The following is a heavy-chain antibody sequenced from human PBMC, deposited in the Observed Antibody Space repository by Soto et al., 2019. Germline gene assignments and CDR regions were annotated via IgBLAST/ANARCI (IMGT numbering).Heavy chain of an antibody. CDR1: GVTFGNHA. J-gene: IGHJ5*02. V-gene: IGHV3-23*01. CDR3: AKGSAPNPPNFFDP. D-gene: IGHD2-8*01. CDR2: ISNSGGET. Sequence: EVQLSESGGGPVQPGGSLRLSCAASGVTFGNHAMSWVRQAPGRGLEWVSAISNSGGETYYADSVKGRFPISRDNSQNTLFLQMNSLRAEDTAVYYCAKGSAPNPPNFFDPWGQGTLVTVSS.